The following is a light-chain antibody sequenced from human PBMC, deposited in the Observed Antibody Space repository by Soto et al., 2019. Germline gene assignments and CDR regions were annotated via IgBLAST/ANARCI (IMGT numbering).Light chain of an antibody. J-gene: IGKJ1*01. CDR2: GAS. V-gene: IGKV3-11*01. CDR3: QERTDWRA. CDR1: QSIIHY. Sequence: EIVLTQSPATLSLSPGERATLSCRASQSIIHYLAWYQQKPGQAPRLLIYGASNRATGIPARFTGSGSGTDFTINISSLEHEDFAVYYCQERTDWRAFGQGTKVEIK.